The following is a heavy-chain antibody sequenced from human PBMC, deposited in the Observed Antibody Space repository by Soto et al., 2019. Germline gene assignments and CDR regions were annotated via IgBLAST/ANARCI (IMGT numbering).Heavy chain of an antibody. CDR2: SYYSGST. CDR1: GGSISSYY. CDR3: ARFQMYYYDSQFDP. D-gene: IGHD3-22*01. J-gene: IGHJ5*02. Sequence: SETLSLTCTVSGGSISSYYWSWIRQPPGKGLEWIGYSYYSGSTNYNPSLKSRVTISVDTSKNQFSLKLSSVTAADTAVYYCARFQMYYYDSQFDPGGQGTRVTVSS. V-gene: IGHV4-59*01.